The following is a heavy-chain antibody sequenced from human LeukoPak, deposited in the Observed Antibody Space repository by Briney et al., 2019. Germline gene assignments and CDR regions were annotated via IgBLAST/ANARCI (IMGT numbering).Heavy chain of an antibody. V-gene: IGHV4-39*01. CDR3: ARHYDFWSGYFDY. D-gene: IGHD3-3*01. Sequence: SETLSLTCTVSGGSISSSSYYWGWIRKPPGKGLEWIGSIYYSGSTYYNPSLKSRVTISVDTSKNLFSLKLSSVTAADTAVYYCARHYDFWSGYFDYWGQGTLVTVSS. CDR1: GGSISSSSYY. J-gene: IGHJ4*02. CDR2: IYYSGST.